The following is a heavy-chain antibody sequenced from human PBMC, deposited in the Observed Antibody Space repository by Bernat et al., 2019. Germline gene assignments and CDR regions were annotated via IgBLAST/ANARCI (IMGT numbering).Heavy chain of an antibody. Sequence: QVQLVESGGGVVQPGRSLRLSCAASGFTFSSYAMHWVRQAPGKGLEWVAVISYDGSNKYYADSVKGRFTISRDNSKNTLYLQMNSLRAEDTAVYYCARDASPGYWISTSCPRGWDYDYGMDVWGQGTTVTVSS. CDR1: GFTFSSYA. J-gene: IGHJ6*02. D-gene: IGHD2-2*01. V-gene: IGHV3-30-3*01. CDR2: ISYDGSNK. CDR3: ARDASPGYWISTSCPRGWDYDYGMDV.